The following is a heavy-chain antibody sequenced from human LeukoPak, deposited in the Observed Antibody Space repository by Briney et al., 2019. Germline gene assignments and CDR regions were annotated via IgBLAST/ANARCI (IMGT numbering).Heavy chain of an antibody. CDR1: GYTFTGYY. J-gene: IGHJ4*02. Sequence: GESLKISCKGSGYTFTGYYMHWVRQAPGQGLEWMGWINPNSGGTNYAQKFQGRVTMTRDTSISTAYMELSRLRSDDTAVYYCARNIAAAGKIVWGQGTLVTVSS. V-gene: IGHV1-2*02. CDR2: INPNSGGT. D-gene: IGHD6-13*01. CDR3: ARNIAAAGKIV.